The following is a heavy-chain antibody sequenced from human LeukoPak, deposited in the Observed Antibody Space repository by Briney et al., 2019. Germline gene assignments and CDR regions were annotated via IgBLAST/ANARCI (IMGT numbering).Heavy chain of an antibody. V-gene: IGHV3-73*01. CDR2: IRSKPNNYAT. CDR3: TRQGDSSGYEFDY. D-gene: IGHD3-22*01. Sequence: PGGSLRLSCAASGFTFSGSAMHWVRQASGKGLEWVGRIRSKPNNYATAYAASVKGRFTISRDDSKNTAYLQMNSLKTEDTAVYYCTRQGDSSGYEFDYWGQGTLVTVSS. CDR1: GFTFSGSA. J-gene: IGHJ4*02.